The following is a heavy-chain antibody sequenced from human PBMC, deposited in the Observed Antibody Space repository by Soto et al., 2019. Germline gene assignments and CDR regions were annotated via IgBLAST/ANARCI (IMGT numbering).Heavy chain of an antibody. J-gene: IGHJ4*02. Sequence: LRLSCAASGFTFSDYYMSWIRQAPGKGLEWVSYITSSGSTIYYADSVKGRFTVSRDNAKNSLYLQMNSLRAEDTAVYYCARENEQWVAADNWGQGTLVTVSS. D-gene: IGHD6-19*01. CDR3: ARENEQWVAADN. V-gene: IGHV3-11*01. CDR2: ITSSGSTI. CDR1: GFTFSDYY.